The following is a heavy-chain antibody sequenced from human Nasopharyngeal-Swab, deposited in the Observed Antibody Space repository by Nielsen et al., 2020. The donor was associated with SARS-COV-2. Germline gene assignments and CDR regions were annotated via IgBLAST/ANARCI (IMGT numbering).Heavy chain of an antibody. Sequence: GGSLRLSCSASGFTFSSYAMHWVRQAPGKGLEYVSAISSNGGSTYYADSVKGRFTISRDNSKNTLYLQMSSLRAEDTAVYYCVKLIPKWELLKRAAFDIWGQGTMVTVSS. CDR2: ISSNGGST. J-gene: IGHJ3*02. D-gene: IGHD1-26*01. CDR1: GFTFSSYA. V-gene: IGHV3-64D*08. CDR3: VKLIPKWELLKRAAFDI.